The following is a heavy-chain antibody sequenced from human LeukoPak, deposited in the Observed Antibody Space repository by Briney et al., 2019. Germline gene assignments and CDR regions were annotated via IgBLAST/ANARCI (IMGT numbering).Heavy chain of an antibody. CDR1: GFTVSSNY. Sequence: GGSLRLSCAASGFTVSSNYMSWVRQAPGKGLEWVSVIYSGGSTYYADSVKGRFTISRDNSKNTLYLQMSSLRAEDTAVYYCARDPDYYGMDVWGQGSTVTVSS. CDR3: ARDPDYYGMDV. CDR2: IYSGGST. J-gene: IGHJ6*02. V-gene: IGHV3-53*01.